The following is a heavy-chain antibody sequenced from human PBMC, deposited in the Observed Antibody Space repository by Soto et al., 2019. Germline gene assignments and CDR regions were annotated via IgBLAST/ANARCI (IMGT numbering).Heavy chain of an antibody. D-gene: IGHD6-19*01. CDR2: IKSKTDGGTT. CDR1: GFNFSNAW. CDR3: TTQDSSGWYVAFDI. Sequence: GGSLRHPCAASGFNFSNAWISRVRKDTGKGLEWVGRIKSKTDGGTTDYAAPVKGRFTISRDDSKNTLYLQMNSLKTEDTAVYYCTTQDSSGWYVAFDIWGQGTMVTVSS. V-gene: IGHV3-15*01. J-gene: IGHJ3*02.